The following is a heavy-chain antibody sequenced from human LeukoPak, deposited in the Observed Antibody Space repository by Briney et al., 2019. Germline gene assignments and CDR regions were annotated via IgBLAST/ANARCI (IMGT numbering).Heavy chain of an antibody. CDR1: GFTFDDYA. CDR2: TSWNSGSI. D-gene: IGHD1-26*01. CDR3: ARDRVVVGSGSLY. Sequence: GGSLRLSCAASGFTFDDYAMHWVRQAPGKGLEWVSGTSWNSGSIGYADSVKGRFTISRDNAKNSLYLQMNSLRAEDTAVYYCARDRVVVGSGSLYWGQGILVTVSS. V-gene: IGHV3-9*01. J-gene: IGHJ4*02.